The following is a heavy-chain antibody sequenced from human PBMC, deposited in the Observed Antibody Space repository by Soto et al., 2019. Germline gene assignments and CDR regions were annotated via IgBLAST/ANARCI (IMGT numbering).Heavy chain of an antibody. CDR3: EKVVVASISFFDY. D-gene: IGHD2-15*01. CDR1: GFTFSSYA. Sequence: GGSLRLSCAASGFTFSSYAMSWVRQAPGKGLEWVSAISGSGGSTYYADSVKGRFTISRDNSKNTLFLQMNSLRADDTAVYYCEKVVVASISFFDYWGQGTLVTVSS. J-gene: IGHJ4*02. CDR2: ISGSGGST. V-gene: IGHV3-23*01.